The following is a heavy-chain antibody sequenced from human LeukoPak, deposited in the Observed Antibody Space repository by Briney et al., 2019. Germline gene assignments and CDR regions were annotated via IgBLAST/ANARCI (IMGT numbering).Heavy chain of an antibody. D-gene: IGHD1-26*01. CDR2: ISSSSYI. Sequence: GGSLRLSCAASGFTSSSYSMNWGRQAPGEGLEWVSSISSSSYIYYADSVKGRFTISRNIAKNSLYLQMNSLRAEDTAVYYCARGQWELLSYYYYMDVWGKGTTVTVSS. V-gene: IGHV3-21*01. J-gene: IGHJ6*03. CDR3: ARGQWELLSYYYYMDV. CDR1: GFTSSSYS.